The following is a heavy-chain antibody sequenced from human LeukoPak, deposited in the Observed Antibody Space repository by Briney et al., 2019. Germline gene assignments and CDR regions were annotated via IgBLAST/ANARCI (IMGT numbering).Heavy chain of an antibody. Sequence: PGGSLRLSCVASGFTFSGYWMSWVRQAPGKGLEWVANINQGGSDKFYVDSVKGRFAISRDNAKNSLYLQMNSLRAEDTAVYNCARLLSQSDSCYDYWGQGTLVTVSS. J-gene: IGHJ4*02. V-gene: IGHV3-7*04. CDR3: ARLLSQSDSCYDY. CDR2: INQGGSDK. CDR1: GFTFSGYW. D-gene: IGHD2-2*01.